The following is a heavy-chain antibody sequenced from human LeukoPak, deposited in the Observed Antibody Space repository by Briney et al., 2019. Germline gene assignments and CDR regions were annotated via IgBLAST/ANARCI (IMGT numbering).Heavy chain of an antibody. V-gene: IGHV1-3*04. Sequence: ALVKVSCKASGYTFTNHAMHWVRQAPGQGLEWMGWIDTANGNTKYLQKFQGRVTITRDTSARIVYVELSSLRFEDTAVYYCARPGASSPGNWFASWGQGTLVTVSS. CDR2: IDTANGNT. CDR3: ARPGASSPGNWFAS. J-gene: IGHJ5*01. D-gene: IGHD6-13*01. CDR1: GYTFTNHA.